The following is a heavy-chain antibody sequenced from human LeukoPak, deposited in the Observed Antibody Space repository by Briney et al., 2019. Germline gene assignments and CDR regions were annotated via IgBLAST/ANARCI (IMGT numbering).Heavy chain of an antibody. J-gene: IGHJ4*02. V-gene: IGHV3-30*18. Sequence: GGSLRLSCAASGFTFSSYGMHWVRQAPGKGLEWVAVISYDGSNKYYADSVKGRFTISRDNSKNTLYLQMNSLRAEDTAVYYCAKDWMATTSVEYYFDYWGQGTLVTVSS. CDR2: ISYDGSNK. D-gene: IGHD5-24*01. CDR1: GFTFSSYG. CDR3: AKDWMATTSVEYYFDY.